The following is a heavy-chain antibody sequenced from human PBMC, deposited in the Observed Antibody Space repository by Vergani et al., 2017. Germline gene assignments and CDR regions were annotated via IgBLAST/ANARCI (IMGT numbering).Heavy chain of an antibody. J-gene: IGHJ5*02. CDR1: GYSVGSGYY. CDR3: ARQYSGCSSTSCLSHWFDP. CDR2: IYHSGST. V-gene: IGHV4-38-2*01. D-gene: IGHD2-2*01. Sequence: QVDLQESGPGLVKSSETLSLNCAVSGYSVGSGYYWGWIRQPPGKGLEWIGSIYHSGSTYYNPSLKSRVTISVDTSKNQFSLKLSSVTAADTAVYYCARQYSGCSSTSCLSHWFDPWGQGTLVTVSS.